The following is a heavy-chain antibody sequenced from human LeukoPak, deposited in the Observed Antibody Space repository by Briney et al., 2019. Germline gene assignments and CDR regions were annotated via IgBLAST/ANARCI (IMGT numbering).Heavy chain of an antibody. CDR1: GFTFSSYA. D-gene: IGHD5-18*01. CDR2: ISGSGGST. V-gene: IGHV3-23*01. Sequence: GGSLRLSCAASGFTFSSYAMSWVRQAPGKGLEWVSAISGSGGSTYYADSVKGRFTISRDNSKNTLYLQMNSLRAEDTAVYYCAKERAEWIQLWSHYFDYWGQGTLVTVSS. CDR3: AKERAEWIQLWSHYFDY. J-gene: IGHJ4*02.